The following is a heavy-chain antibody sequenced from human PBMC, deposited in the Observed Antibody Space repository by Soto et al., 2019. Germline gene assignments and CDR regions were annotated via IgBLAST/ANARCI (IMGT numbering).Heavy chain of an antibody. D-gene: IGHD4-4*01. CDR3: ASFNDRLTPATVLH. Sequence: SETLSLTCIVSGDYISSGGSYWTWIRQHPGKGLEWIGYIYYNGNTYYNPSLKSRITISVDTSNNQFSLKLSSVTAADTAVYYCASFNDRLTPATVLHWGQGTLVTSPQ. CDR1: GDYISSGGSY. V-gene: IGHV4-31*03. CDR2: IYYNGNT. J-gene: IGHJ4*02.